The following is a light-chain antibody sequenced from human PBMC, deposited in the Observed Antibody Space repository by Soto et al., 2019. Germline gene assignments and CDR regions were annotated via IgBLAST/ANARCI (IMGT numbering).Light chain of an antibody. Sequence: DIQMTQSPSSLSASVGDRVTITCRASQSISSYLNWYQQKPGKAPKLLIYGASNLQSGVPSRFSGSGSGTDFTLTISSLQPEDFATYYCQHHSTIPITFGQGTRLEIK. CDR2: GAS. CDR3: QHHSTIPIT. CDR1: QSISSY. J-gene: IGKJ5*01. V-gene: IGKV1-39*01.